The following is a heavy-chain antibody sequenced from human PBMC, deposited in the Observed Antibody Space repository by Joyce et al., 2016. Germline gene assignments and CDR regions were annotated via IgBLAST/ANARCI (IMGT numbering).Heavy chain of an antibody. CDR3: VRGISARPGGPNWFDP. Sequence: EVQLVESGGGLVQPGGSLRLSCAAFGFSFSGYWIHWVRQAPGKGLLWVTRFNTEGSSTRFADSVKGRFTISRNNAKNTLYLQRNSLRAEDTAVYYCVRGISARPGGPNWFDPWGQGTLVTVSS. CDR2: FNTEGSST. J-gene: IGHJ5*02. V-gene: IGHV3-74*01. CDR1: GFSFSGYW. D-gene: IGHD6-6*01.